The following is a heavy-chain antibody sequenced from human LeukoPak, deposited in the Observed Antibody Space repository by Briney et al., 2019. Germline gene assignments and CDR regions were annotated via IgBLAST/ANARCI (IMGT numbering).Heavy chain of an antibody. CDR3: ARETTYDFWSGYSDY. Sequence: SETLSLTCVVYGGSFSGYHWSWIRQSPGKGLEWIGEINHRGSTNYNPSLKRRVTMSLDTSKNQFSLKLSSVTAADTAVYYCARETTYDFWSGYSDYWGQGTLVTVSS. CDR2: INHRGST. CDR1: GGSFSGYH. D-gene: IGHD3-3*01. V-gene: IGHV4-34*01. J-gene: IGHJ4*02.